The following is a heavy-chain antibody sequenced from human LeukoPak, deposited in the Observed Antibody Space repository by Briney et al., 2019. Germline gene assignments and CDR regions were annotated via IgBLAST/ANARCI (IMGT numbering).Heavy chain of an antibody. CDR1: GYTFTGYY. Sequence: ASVKVSCKASGYTFTGYYIHWVRQAPGQGLEWMGWINPNSGGTNYAQKFQGRVTMTRDTSISTAYMELSRLRSDDTAVYYCAREPYSSVVVAATLDYWGQGTLVTVSS. V-gene: IGHV1-2*02. CDR2: INPNSGGT. D-gene: IGHD2-15*01. CDR3: AREPYSSVVVAATLDY. J-gene: IGHJ4*02.